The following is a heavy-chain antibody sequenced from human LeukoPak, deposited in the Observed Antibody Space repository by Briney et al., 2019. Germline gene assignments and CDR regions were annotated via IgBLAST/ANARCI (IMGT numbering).Heavy chain of an antibody. CDR1: GYSISSGYY. J-gene: IGHJ3*02. V-gene: IGHV4-38-2*01. Sequence: PSETLSLTCAVSGYSISSGYYWAWIRQFPGKGLEWIGSIFHRGSTYDNLSLKSRVTTSVDASKNHFSLTLSSVTAADTAVYHCARHMTTDMLDAFDIWGQGTMVIISS. D-gene: IGHD3-10*02. CDR3: ARHMTTDMLDAFDI. CDR2: IFHRGST.